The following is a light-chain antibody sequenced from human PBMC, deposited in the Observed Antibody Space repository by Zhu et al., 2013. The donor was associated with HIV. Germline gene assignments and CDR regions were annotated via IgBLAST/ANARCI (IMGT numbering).Light chain of an antibody. J-gene: IGKJ1*01. CDR1: QSISDS. V-gene: IGKV1-5*03. CDR2: MAS. Sequence: DIQMTQSPSTLSASVGDRVTITCRASQSISDSLAWYQQKPGKAPKLLIYMASSLESGVPSRFSGSGSGTEFTLTISSLQPDDFAVYFCQHYGGSSGTFGQGTKVEIK. CDR3: QHYGGSSGT.